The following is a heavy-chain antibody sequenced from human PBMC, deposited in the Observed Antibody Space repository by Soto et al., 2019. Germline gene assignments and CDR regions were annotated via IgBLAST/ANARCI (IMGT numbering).Heavy chain of an antibody. D-gene: IGHD3-10*01. CDR3: ARDARGDEAPMDY. Sequence: ASVKVSCKASGYTFTTYDISWVRQAPGQGLEWMGRISTYNGNTNYPQSLQGRLTMTTDTSTTTAYMELRSLRSDDTAVYYCARDARGDEAPMDYWGQGTLVTV. CDR2: ISTYNGNT. CDR1: GYTFTTYD. V-gene: IGHV1-18*01. J-gene: IGHJ4*02.